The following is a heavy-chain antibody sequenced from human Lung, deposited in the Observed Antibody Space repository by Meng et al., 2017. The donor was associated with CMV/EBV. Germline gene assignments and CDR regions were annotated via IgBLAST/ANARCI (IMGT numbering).Heavy chain of an antibody. CDR1: GFTFSGYA. CDR3: ARRNFYCTNGVCYLDY. J-gene: IGHJ4*02. Sequence: GGSLRLXXAASGFTFSGYAMHWVRQAPGKGLEWLAVISYDGSDKYYTDSVKGRFTISRDSSKNTLLLQMNSLRAEDTAVYYCARRNFYCTNGVCYLDYWGQVNXV. D-gene: IGHD2-8*01. CDR2: ISYDGSDK. V-gene: IGHV3-30*04.